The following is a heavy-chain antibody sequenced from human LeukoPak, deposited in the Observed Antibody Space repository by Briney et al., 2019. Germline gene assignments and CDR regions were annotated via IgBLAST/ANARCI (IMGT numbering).Heavy chain of an antibody. Sequence: SETLSLTCTVSGYSISSGCYWGWIRQPPGKGLEWIGSIYHSGSTYYNPSLKSRVTISVDTSKNQFSLKLSSVTAADTAVYYCARETSQKGAHYMDVWGKGTTVTISS. J-gene: IGHJ6*03. D-gene: IGHD3-16*01. CDR1: GYSISSGCY. CDR3: ARETSQKGAHYMDV. V-gene: IGHV4-38-2*02. CDR2: IYHSGST.